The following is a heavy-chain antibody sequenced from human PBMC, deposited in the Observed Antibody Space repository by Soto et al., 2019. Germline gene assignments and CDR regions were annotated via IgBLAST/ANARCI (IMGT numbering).Heavy chain of an antibody. CDR3: ARGITLPTPLDY. Sequence: ASVKVSCKASGYTFTSYAMHWVRQAPGQRLEWMGWINAGNGNTKYSQKFQGRVTIARDTSASTAYMELSSLRSEDTAVYYCARGITLPTPLDYWGQGTLVTSPQ. V-gene: IGHV1-3*01. D-gene: IGHD1-20*01. J-gene: IGHJ4*02. CDR2: INAGNGNT. CDR1: GYTFTSYA.